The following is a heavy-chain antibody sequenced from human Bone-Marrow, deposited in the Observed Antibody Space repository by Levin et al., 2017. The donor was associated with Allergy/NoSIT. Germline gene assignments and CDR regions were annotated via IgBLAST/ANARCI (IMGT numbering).Heavy chain of an antibody. CDR3: VKDKTAATPDYFDY. CDR2: ISWNSVNL. D-gene: IGHD2-15*01. CDR1: GFTFDDYA. V-gene: IGHV3-9*01. J-gene: IGHJ4*02. Sequence: GGSLRLSCAASGFTFDDYAMHWVRQGPGKGLEWVSGISWNSVNLAYADSVKGRFTISRDNAKNSLYLQMNSLRPEDTALYYCVKDKTAATPDYFDYWGQGTLVTVSS.